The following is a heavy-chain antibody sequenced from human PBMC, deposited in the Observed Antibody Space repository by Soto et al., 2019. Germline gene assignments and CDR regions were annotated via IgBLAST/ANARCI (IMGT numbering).Heavy chain of an antibody. J-gene: IGHJ4*02. Sequence: SETLSLTSTVSGGSISSGDYDWSWIRQPPGKGLEWVGYIYYSGSTYYNPSLKSRVTISVDTSKNQFSLKLSSVTAADTAVYDCAREEGGYWGQGTLVTVSS. CDR3: AREEGGY. D-gene: IGHD3-16*01. CDR1: GGSISSGDYD. CDR2: IYYSGST. V-gene: IGHV4-30-4*01.